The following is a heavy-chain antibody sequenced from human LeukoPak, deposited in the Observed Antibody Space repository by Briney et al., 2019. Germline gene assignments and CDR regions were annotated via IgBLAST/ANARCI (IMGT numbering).Heavy chain of an antibody. Sequence: GGSLRLSCAASGFIVSCMSWVRQAPGKGLEWVSLIYSGGSTYYADSVKGRFTISRDNSKNTLYLHMDNLRAEDTAVYYCAKGPRVFGMVLGLGWYFDLWGRGTLVTVSS. CDR1: GFIVSC. CDR2: IYSGGST. V-gene: IGHV3-66*01. J-gene: IGHJ2*01. CDR3: AKGPRVFGMVLGLGWYFDL. D-gene: IGHD3-3*01.